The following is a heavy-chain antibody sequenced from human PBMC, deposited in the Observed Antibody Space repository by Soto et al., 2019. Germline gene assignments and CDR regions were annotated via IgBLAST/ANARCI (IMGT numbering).Heavy chain of an antibody. V-gene: IGHV4-59*08. CDR3: ARHLWVGSSWYLGAFDI. CDR1: GDSISNYY. J-gene: IGHJ3*02. CDR2: IYYSGST. Sequence: QVQLQESGPGLVKPSETLSLTCTVSGDSISNYYWSWIRQPPGKGLEWIGYIYYSGSTNYNPSLNRRVTISVATSKHHFSLKLSSVTAADTAVYYCARHLWVGSSWYLGAFDIWGQGTMVTVSS. D-gene: IGHD6-13*01.